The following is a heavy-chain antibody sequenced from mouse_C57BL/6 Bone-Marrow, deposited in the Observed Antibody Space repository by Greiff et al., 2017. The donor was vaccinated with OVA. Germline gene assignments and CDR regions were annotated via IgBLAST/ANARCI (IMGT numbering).Heavy chain of an antibody. CDR1: GYTFTDYY. CDR2: INPNDGGT. CDR3: ARDGRDFDY. V-gene: IGHV1-26*01. Sequence: VQLQQSGPELVKPGASVKISCKASGYTFTDYYMNWVKQSHGKSLEWIGDINPNDGGTSYNQKFKGKATLTVDKSSSTAYMELRSLTSEDSAVYYWARDGRDFDYWGQGTTLTVSS. J-gene: IGHJ2*01.